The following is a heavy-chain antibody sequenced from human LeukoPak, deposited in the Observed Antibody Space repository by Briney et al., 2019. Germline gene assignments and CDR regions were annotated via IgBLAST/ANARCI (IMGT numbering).Heavy chain of an antibody. J-gene: IGHJ4*02. CDR2: IYHTGTT. D-gene: IGHD2-15*01. CDR1: GYSISSGFY. Sequence: PSETLSLTCTVSGYSISSGFYWGWIRQPPGKGLQWIGSIYHTGTTYYNPSLKSRVTISVDTSKSQFSLKLSFVTAADTAVYYCARSGGYCSGGRCYNFDSWGQGTLVTVSS. V-gene: IGHV4-38-2*02. CDR3: ARSGGYCSGGRCYNFDS.